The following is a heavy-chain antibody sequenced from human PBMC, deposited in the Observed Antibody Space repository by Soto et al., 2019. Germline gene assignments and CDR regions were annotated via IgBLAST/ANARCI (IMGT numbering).Heavy chain of an antibody. D-gene: IGHD4-17*01. V-gene: IGHV4-59*01. CDR2: IYYSGST. J-gene: IGHJ6*02. CDR1: GGSISSYY. CDR3: ARVLNDYGDYGGGYYYYGMDV. Sequence: SETLSLTCTVSGGSISSYYWSWIRQPPGKGLEWIGYIYYSGSTNYNPSLKSRVTISVDTSKNQFSLKLSSVTAADTAVYYCARVLNDYGDYGGGYYYYGMDVWGQGTTVTVSS.